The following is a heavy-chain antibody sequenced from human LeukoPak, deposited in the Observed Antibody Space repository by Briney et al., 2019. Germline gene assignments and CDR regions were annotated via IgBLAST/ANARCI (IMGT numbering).Heavy chain of an antibody. CDR1: GGSFSGYY. D-gene: IGHD3-10*01. CDR3: ARQREDYYGSGSRNWFDP. Sequence: SETLSLTCAVYGGSFSGYYWSWIRQPPGKGLEWIGEINHSGSTNYNPSLKSRVTISVDTSKNQFSLKLSSVTAADTAVYYCARQREDYYGSGSRNWFDPWGQGTLVTVSS. V-gene: IGHV4-34*01. CDR2: INHSGST. J-gene: IGHJ5*02.